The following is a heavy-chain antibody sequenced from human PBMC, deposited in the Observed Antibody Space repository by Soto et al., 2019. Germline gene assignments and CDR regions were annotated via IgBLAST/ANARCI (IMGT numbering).Heavy chain of an antibody. D-gene: IGHD3-22*01. J-gene: IGHJ4*02. CDR1: GYTFTSYY. CDR2: ISPSGGST. Sequence: ASVKVSCKASGYTFTSYYMHWVRQAPGQGLEWMGIISPSGGSTSYAPRFQGRVTMTRDTSTSTVYMELSSLTSEDTAVYYCARDHLDRYYYDSSGYYPPDYWGQGTLVTVSS. CDR3: ARDHLDRYYYDSSGYYPPDY. V-gene: IGHV1-46*01.